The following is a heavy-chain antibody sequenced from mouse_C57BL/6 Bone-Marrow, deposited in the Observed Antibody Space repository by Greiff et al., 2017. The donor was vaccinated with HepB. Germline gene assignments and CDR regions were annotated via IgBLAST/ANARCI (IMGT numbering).Heavy chain of an antibody. CDR2: IDPSDSYT. CDR3: ARYWL. J-gene: IGHJ2*01. CDR1: GYTFTSYW. D-gene: IGHD4-1*01. Sequence: VQLQQSGAELVKPGASVKLSCKASGYTFTSYWMQWVKQRPGQGLEWIGEIDPSDSYTNYNQKFKGKATLTVDTSSSTAYMQLSSLTSEDSAVYYCARYWLWGQGTTLTVSS. V-gene: IGHV1-50*01.